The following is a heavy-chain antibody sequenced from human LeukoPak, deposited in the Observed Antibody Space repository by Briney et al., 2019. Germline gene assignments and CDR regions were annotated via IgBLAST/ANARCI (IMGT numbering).Heavy chain of an antibody. V-gene: IGHV7-4-1*02. D-gene: IGHD1-1*01. J-gene: IGHJ6*02. CDR3: ARDPSYNWNDDEYGMDV. Sequence: ASVKVSCKASGYTFTSYAMNWVRQAPGQGLEWMGWINTNTGNPTYAQGFTGRFVFSLDTSVSTAYLQISSLKAEDTAVYYCARDPSYNWNDDEYGMDVWGLGTTVTVSS. CDR1: GYTFTSYA. CDR2: INTNTGNP.